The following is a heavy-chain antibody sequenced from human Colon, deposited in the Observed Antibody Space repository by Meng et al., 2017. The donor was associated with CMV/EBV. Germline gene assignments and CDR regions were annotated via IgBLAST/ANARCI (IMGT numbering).Heavy chain of an antibody. J-gene: IGHJ4*02. CDR2: ITAKPNNYAT. CDR1: GFTFSDSE. Sequence: CADSGFTFSDSEIHWVRQASGKGLEWVGRITAKPNNYATAYAASVKGRFSVSRDDSKNTAYLQMNNLKTEDTAVYYCLGIVGPTGDNYWGQGTLVTVSS. D-gene: IGHD1-26*01. CDR3: LGIVGPTGDNY. V-gene: IGHV3-73*01.